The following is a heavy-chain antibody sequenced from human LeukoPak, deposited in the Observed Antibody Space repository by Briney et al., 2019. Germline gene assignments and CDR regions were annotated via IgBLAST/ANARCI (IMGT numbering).Heavy chain of an antibody. CDR3: AMGPRAVAGPGVGF. CDR1: GGTFSSYA. D-gene: IGHD6-19*01. J-gene: IGHJ4*02. V-gene: IGHV1-69*13. CDR2: IIPIFGTA. Sequence: SVKVSCKASGGTFSSYAISWVRQAPGQGLEWMGGIIPIFGTANYAQKFQGRVTITADESTSAAYMELSSLRSEDTAVYYCAMGPRAVAGPGVGFWGQGTLVTVSS.